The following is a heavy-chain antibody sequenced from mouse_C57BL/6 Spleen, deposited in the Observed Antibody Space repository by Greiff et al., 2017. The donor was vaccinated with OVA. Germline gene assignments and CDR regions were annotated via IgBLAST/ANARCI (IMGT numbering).Heavy chain of an antibody. V-gene: IGHV1-61*01. J-gene: IGHJ4*01. Sequence: VQLQQPGAELVRPGSSVKLSCKASGYTFTSYWMEWVKQRPGQGLEWIGNIYPSDSETHYNQKFTDKATLTVDTSSSTAYMQLSSLTSEDSAVYYCARRGAYYGYAWAMDYWGQGTSVTVSS. CDR2: IYPSDSET. D-gene: IGHD2-9*01. CDR1: GYTFTSYW. CDR3: ARRGAYYGYAWAMDY.